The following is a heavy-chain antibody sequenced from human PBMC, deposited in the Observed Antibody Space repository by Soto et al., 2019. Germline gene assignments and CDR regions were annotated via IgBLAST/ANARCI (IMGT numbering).Heavy chain of an antibody. CDR2: ISGSGGST. Sequence: GGSLRLSCAASGFTFSSYAMSWVRQAPGKGLEWVSAISGSGGSTCYADSVKGRFTISRDNSKNTLYLQMNSLRAEDTAVYYCAKGLYSNYYYYYGMDVWGQGTTVTVSS. D-gene: IGHD4-4*01. J-gene: IGHJ6*02. CDR3: AKGLYSNYYYYYGMDV. CDR1: GFTFSSYA. V-gene: IGHV3-23*01.